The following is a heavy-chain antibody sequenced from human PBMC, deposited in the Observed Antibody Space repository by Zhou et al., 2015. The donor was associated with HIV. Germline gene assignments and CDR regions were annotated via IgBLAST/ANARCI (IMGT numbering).Heavy chain of an antibody. Sequence: QVQLVESGGGLVRPGGSLTLSCEASGFSFSDYYMSWIRQAPGKGLEWISYITSGGTRYYIDSVKGRFTISRDNRDNALYLQINSLRVEDTAVYYCAKEGPGGYSGYDPGSFDYWGQGTLVTVSS. J-gene: IGHJ4*02. V-gene: IGHV3-11*01. CDR1: GFSFSDYY. CDR2: ITSGGTR. CDR3: AKEGPGGYSGYDPGSFDY. D-gene: IGHD5-12*01.